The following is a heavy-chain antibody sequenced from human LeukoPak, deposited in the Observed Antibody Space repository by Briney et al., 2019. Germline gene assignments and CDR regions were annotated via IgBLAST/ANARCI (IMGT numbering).Heavy chain of an antibody. V-gene: IGHV3-21*01. CDR1: GFTFSSYS. CDR3: AKEWGVVGDGDNWFDP. J-gene: IGHJ5*02. Sequence: SGGSLRLSCAASGFTFSSYSMNWVRQAPGKGLEWVSSISSSSSYIYYADSVQGRFTISRDNAKNTLYLQMNSLRAEDTAVYYCAKEWGVVGDGDNWFDPWGQGTLVTVSS. CDR2: ISSSSSYI. D-gene: IGHD3-10*01.